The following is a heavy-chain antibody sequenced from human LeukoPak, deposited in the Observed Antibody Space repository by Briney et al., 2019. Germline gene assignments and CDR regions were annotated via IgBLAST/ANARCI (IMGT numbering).Heavy chain of an antibody. CDR1: GFAFSRYS. CDR2: ISSSSGYI. Sequence: GGSLTLSCAASGFAFSRYSMNWVRQAPGKGLEWVSSISSSSGYIYYADSVKGRFTISRDNAKNSLYLQMNSLRAEDTAVYYCAREIVSSTCFDYWGQGALVTVSS. CDR3: AREIVSSTCFDY. J-gene: IGHJ4*02. V-gene: IGHV3-21*01. D-gene: IGHD2-2*01.